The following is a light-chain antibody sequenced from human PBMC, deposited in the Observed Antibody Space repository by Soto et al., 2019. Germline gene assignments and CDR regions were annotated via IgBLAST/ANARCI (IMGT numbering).Light chain of an antibody. J-gene: IGKJ3*01. V-gene: IGKV3-20*01. CDR3: QHYGSSPIFT. Sequence: ESVLTQSPGTLSLSPGERATLSCRASQSVSSYYLAWHQQRPGQAPRLLLYGASSRASGIPDRFSGSGSGTDFTLTISRLEPDVFAVYYCQHYGSSPIFTFGLWTKVDIK. CDR2: GAS. CDR1: QSVSSYY.